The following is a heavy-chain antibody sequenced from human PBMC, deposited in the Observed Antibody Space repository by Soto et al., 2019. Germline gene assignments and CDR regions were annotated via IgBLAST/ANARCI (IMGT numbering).Heavy chain of an antibody. CDR3: VRDSGWPILNFDS. D-gene: IGHD3-10*01. J-gene: IGHJ4*02. CDR1: GFDFRSYG. CDR2: ASYDGSET. Sequence: LRLCCAGSGFDFRSYGIHWVRQAPGRGLEWVAAASYDGSETYYADSAKGRFTVSKEISRNTVFLQMNALRHEDTALYFCVRDSGWPILNFDSWGEGTPVPVSS. V-gene: IGHV3-30*03.